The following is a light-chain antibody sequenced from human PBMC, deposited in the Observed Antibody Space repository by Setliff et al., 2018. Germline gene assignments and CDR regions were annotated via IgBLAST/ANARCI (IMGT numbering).Light chain of an antibody. CDR2: DTN. V-gene: IGLV7-46*01. Sequence: QAVVTQEPSLTVSPGGTVTLTCGSSTGTVTSDHYPYWFQQKPGQAPRTLIYDTNNKHSWTPARFSGSLLGGKAALTLSGAQPEDEADYYCMISFSAARMLGGGTKATVL. J-gene: IGLJ3*02. CDR3: MISFSAARM. CDR1: TGTVTSDHY.